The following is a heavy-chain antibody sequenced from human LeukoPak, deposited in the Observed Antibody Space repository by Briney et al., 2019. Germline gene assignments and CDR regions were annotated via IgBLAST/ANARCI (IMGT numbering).Heavy chain of an antibody. V-gene: IGHV4-59*01. CDR2: IYYSGST. J-gene: IGHJ4*02. Sequence: PSETLSLTCTVSGGSISSYYWSWIRQPPGKGLEWIGYIYYSGSTNYNPSLKSRVTISVDTSKNQFSLKLSSVTAADTAVYYCASPLGYCSSTNCYGDYWGQGTLVTVSS. CDR1: GGSISSYY. D-gene: IGHD2-2*01. CDR3: ASPLGYCSSTNCYGDY.